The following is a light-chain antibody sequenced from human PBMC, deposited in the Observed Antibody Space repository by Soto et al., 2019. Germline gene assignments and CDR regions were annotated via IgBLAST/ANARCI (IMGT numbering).Light chain of an antibody. CDR2: GAS. J-gene: IGKJ5*01. V-gene: IGKV3-20*01. CDR3: QQYGGSPIT. Sequence: EIVLTQSPGTLSLSPGERGTLSCRASQSVSSSYLAWYQQKPGQAPRLLIYGASSRATGIPDRFSGSGSGTDFTLTISRLEPEDFAVYYCQQYGGSPITFGLGTRLEIK. CDR1: QSVSSSY.